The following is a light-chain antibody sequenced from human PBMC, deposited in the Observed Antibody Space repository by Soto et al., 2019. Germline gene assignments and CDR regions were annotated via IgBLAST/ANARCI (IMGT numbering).Light chain of an antibody. CDR3: QSYDRSLSGVI. V-gene: IGLV1-47*02. CDR1: SSNIGSNY. Sequence: QSVLTQPPSASGTPGQRVNISCSGSSSNIGSNYVYWYRQFPGTAPKLLIHSNTNRPSGVPDRFSASKSGTSASLAITGLQAEDEADYHCQSYDRSLSGVIFGGGTKLTVL. J-gene: IGLJ2*01. CDR2: SNT.